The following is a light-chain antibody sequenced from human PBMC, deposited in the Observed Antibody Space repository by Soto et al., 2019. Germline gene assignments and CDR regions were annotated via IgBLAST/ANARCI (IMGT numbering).Light chain of an antibody. J-gene: IGKJ3*01. V-gene: IGKV3-11*01. CDR1: QSVSSY. CDR3: QQRSDWVFT. CDR2: DAS. Sequence: EIVLTQSPATLSLSPGERATLSCRASQSVSSYLAWYQQKPGQAPRLLIYDASNRATGIPARFSGSGSGTDFTLTISSLEPEDFALYYCQQRSDWVFTFGPGTKVEIK.